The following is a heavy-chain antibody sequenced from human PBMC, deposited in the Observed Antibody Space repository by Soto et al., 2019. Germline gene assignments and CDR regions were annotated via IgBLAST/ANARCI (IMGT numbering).Heavy chain of an antibody. D-gene: IGHD3-10*01. CDR1: GYTFTSHY. Sequence: ASVKVSCKASGYTFTSHYMHWVRQAPGQGLEWMGIINPSGGSTSYAQKFQGRVTMTRDTSTSTVYMELSSLRSEDTAVYYCARRQVEYYYGPGSYDYWGQGTLVTVSS. J-gene: IGHJ4*02. CDR2: INPSGGST. V-gene: IGHV1-46*01. CDR3: ARRQVEYYYGPGSYDY.